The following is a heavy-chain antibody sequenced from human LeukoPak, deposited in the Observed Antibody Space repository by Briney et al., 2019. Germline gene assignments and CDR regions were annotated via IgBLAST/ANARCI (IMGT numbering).Heavy chain of an antibody. CDR2: INHSGST. J-gene: IGHJ4*02. CDR3: AVRHYDFWSGYYFDY. D-gene: IGHD3-3*01. Sequence: PSETLSLTCAVFGESFSGYYWSWIRQPPGKGLEWIGEINHSGSTNYNPSLKSRVTISVDTSKNQFSLKLSSVTAADTAVCYCAVRHYDFWSGYYFDYWGQGTLVTVSS. CDR1: GESFSGYY. V-gene: IGHV4-34*01.